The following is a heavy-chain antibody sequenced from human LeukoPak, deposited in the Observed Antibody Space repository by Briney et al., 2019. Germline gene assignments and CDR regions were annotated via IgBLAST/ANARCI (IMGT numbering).Heavy chain of an antibody. Sequence: GGSLRLSCAASGFTFTSYNMNWVRQAPGKGLEWVAVISYDGSNKYYTDSVKGRFTISRDNSKNTLYLQMNSLRDEDTAIYYCARDRVVRGYSYGFGYWGQGTLVTVSS. D-gene: IGHD5-18*01. CDR1: GFTFTSYN. CDR2: ISYDGSNK. J-gene: IGHJ4*02. V-gene: IGHV3-30*03. CDR3: ARDRVVRGYSYGFGY.